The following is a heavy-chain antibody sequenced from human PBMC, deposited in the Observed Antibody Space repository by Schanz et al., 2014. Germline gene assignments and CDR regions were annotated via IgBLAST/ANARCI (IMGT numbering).Heavy chain of an antibody. CDR2: ITPKTGRT. D-gene: IGHD3-22*01. CDR1: GHTFRGYY. V-gene: IGHV1-2*06. J-gene: IGHJ4*02. CDR3: AREAYDSSGYEFDY. Sequence: QVQLVQSGAEVKKPGASVKVSCKASGHTFRGYYMHWVRQAPGQGLEWMGRITPKTGRTNYAQKFQGRVTMTRDTSISTAYMELSRLKSDDTAVYYCAREAYDSSGYEFDYWGQGTLVTVSS.